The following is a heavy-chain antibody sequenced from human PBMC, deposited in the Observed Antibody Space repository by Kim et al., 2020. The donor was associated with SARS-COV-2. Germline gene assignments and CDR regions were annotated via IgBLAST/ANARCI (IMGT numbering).Heavy chain of an antibody. V-gene: IGHV3-30*04. D-gene: IGHD3-10*01. CDR2: ISYDGSNK. Sequence: GGSLRLSCAASGFTFSSYAMHWVRQAPGKGLEWVAVISYDGSNKYYADFVKGRFTISRDNSKNTLYLQMNSLRAEDTAVYYCARAAYGSGMDVWGQGTTVTVSS. CDR1: GFTFSSYA. CDR3: ARAAYGSGMDV. J-gene: IGHJ6*02.